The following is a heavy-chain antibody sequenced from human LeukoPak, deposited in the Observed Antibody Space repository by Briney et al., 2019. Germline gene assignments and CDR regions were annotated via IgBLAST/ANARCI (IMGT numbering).Heavy chain of an antibody. J-gene: IGHJ6*03. CDR3: ARGRVTMVRGAHGTQGYYMDV. CDR1: GGSFSGYY. V-gene: IGHV4-34*01. CDR2: INHSGST. D-gene: IGHD3-10*01. Sequence: PSETLSLTCAVYGGSFSGYYWSWIRQSPGKGLEWIGEINHSGSTKDNPSLKSRVTISVDTSKNQFSLKLNSVTAADTAVYYCARGRVTMVRGAHGTQGYYMDVWGKGTTVTVSS.